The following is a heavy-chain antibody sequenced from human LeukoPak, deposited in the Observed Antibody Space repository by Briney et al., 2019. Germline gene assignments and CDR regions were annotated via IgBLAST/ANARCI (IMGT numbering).Heavy chain of an antibody. V-gene: IGHV3-30*18. Sequence: GRSLRLSCAASGFTFSSYGMHWVRQAPGKGLEWVAVIWYGGSNKYYADSVKGRFTISRDNSKNTLYQQMNSLRAEDTAVYYCAKGGDFWSGYRAYYMDVWGKGTTVTVSS. CDR1: GFTFSSYG. D-gene: IGHD3-3*01. CDR2: IWYGGSNK. J-gene: IGHJ6*03. CDR3: AKGGDFWSGYRAYYMDV.